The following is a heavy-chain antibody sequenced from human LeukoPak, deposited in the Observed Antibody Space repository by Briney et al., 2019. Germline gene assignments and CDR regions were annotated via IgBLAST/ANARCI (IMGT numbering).Heavy chain of an antibody. CDR2: IYTSGST. Sequence: SETLSLTCTVSGGSISSYYWSWIRQPAGKGLEWIGRIYTSGSTNYNPSLKSRVTMSVDTSKNQFSLKPSSVTAADTAVYYCARELYYYDSSGFDYWGQGTLVTVSS. J-gene: IGHJ4*02. CDR3: ARELYYYDSSGFDY. CDR1: GGSISSYY. V-gene: IGHV4-4*07. D-gene: IGHD3-22*01.